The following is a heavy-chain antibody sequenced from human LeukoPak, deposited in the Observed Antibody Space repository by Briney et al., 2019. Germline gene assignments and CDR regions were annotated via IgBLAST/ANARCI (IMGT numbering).Heavy chain of an antibody. Sequence: ASVKVSCKASGYTFTSYYIHLVRQAPGQGFEWMAIINPSDGSTTNSQKFQGRVTMTRDTSTSTVYMELSGLRSEDTALYYCARVKNPGIIVPAAMPALGYWGQGTLVTVSS. V-gene: IGHV1-46*01. CDR3: ARVKNPGIIVPAAMPALGY. CDR1: GYTFTSYY. CDR2: INPSDGST. J-gene: IGHJ4*02. D-gene: IGHD2-2*01.